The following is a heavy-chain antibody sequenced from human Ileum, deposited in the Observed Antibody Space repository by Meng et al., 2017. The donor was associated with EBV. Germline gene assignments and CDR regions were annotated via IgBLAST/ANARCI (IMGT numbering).Heavy chain of an antibody. D-gene: IGHD1-26*01. CDR1: GGSISGNY. Sequence: QGPLQESGPGLVKPSGTLFLTCHVSGGSISGNYWSWIRQSPVKGLEWIGFFYEGTTNYNPSLKSRVTIAAGPANNQISLRLSSVTSADTAVYYCAKGGQWDPLDSWGRGILVTVSS. CDR2: FYEGTT. V-gene: IGHV4-59*01. CDR3: AKGGQWDPLDS. J-gene: IGHJ4*02.